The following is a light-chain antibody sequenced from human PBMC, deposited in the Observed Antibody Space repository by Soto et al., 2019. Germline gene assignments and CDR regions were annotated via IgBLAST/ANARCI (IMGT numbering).Light chain of an antibody. CDR3: SSYTSSNTLYV. Sequence: QSVLTQSPSASGSPGQSVTISCTGTSSDIGGYNSVSWYQQHPGKAPKVMIYEVTNRPSGVSNRFSGSKSGNTASLTISGLQAEDEADYYCSSYTSSNTLYVLAAGTKVTVL. V-gene: IGLV2-14*01. CDR2: EVT. J-gene: IGLJ1*01. CDR1: SSDIGGYNS.